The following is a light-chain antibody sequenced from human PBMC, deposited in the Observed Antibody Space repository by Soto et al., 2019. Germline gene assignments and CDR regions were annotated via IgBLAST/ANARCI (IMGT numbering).Light chain of an antibody. CDR2: EAS. CDR1: QSISSH. CDR3: QQRYSMPLT. V-gene: IGKV1-39*01. Sequence: DIQMTQSPSSLSASVGDRVTITCRASQSISSHLNWYQQKPGKAPQLLIYEASSLQGGVPSRFSGSGSGTDFTLTMSCLQADDFAMYYCQQRYSMPLTFGPG. J-gene: IGKJ3*01.